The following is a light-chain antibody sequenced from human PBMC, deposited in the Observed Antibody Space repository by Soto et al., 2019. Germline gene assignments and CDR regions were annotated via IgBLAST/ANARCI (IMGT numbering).Light chain of an antibody. J-gene: IGLJ1*01. V-gene: IGLV2-14*02. CDR2: DVS. Sequence: QSALTQPASVSGSPGQSIVISCTGASSDVGSYNIVSWYQQHPGKVPKLVIYDVSIRPSGVSDRFSGSKSGNTASLTISGLQAEDEADYYGTSFTTSNTHVFGTGTKLTVL. CDR3: TSFTTSNTHV. CDR1: SSDVGSYNI.